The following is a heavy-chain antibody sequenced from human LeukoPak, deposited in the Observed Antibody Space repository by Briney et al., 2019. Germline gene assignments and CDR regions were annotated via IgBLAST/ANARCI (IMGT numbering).Heavy chain of an antibody. CDR2: INTDGSST. CDR1: GFTFSSYW. D-gene: IGHD4-17*01. V-gene: IGHV3-74*01. CDR3: ASSEAPVDI. J-gene: IGHJ3*02. Sequence: PGGSPRLSCAASGFTFSSYWMHWVRQAPGKGLVWVSRINTDGSSTSYADSVKGRFTISRDNAKNTLYLQMNSLRAEDTAMYYCASSEAPVDIWGQGTMVTVSS.